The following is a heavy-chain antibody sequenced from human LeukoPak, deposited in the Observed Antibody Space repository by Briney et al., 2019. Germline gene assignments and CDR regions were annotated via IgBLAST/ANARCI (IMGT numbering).Heavy chain of an antibody. CDR1: GYTFSDYY. CDR2: IHRDSGGT. CDR3: ARERESRGASALDP. D-gene: IGHD4/OR15-4a*01. J-gene: IGHJ5*02. Sequence: ASVKVSCKASGYTFSDYYMHWVRQAPGQGLEWMGWIHRDSGGTKYAQKFQGRVTITRDTSISTAYMGLSRLTSDDTAMYWCARERESRGASALDPWGQGTLVTVSS. V-gene: IGHV1-2*02.